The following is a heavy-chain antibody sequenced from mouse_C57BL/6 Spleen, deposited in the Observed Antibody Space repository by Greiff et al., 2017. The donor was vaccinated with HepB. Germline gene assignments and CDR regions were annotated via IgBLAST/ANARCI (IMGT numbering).Heavy chain of an antibody. D-gene: IGHD1-1*01. CDR1: GYTFTDYE. Sequence: VQLVESGAELVRPGASVTLSCKASGYTFTDYEMHWVKQTPVHGLEWIGAIDPETGGTAYNQKFKGKAILTADKSSSTAYMELRSLTSEDSAVYYCTGVLRYWGQGTLVTVSA. V-gene: IGHV1-15*01. CDR3: TGVLRY. J-gene: IGHJ3*01. CDR2: IDPETGGT.